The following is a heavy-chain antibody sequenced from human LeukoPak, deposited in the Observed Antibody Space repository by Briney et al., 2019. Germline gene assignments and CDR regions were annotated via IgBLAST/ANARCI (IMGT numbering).Heavy chain of an antibody. CDR2: INHSGST. V-gene: IGHV4-34*01. J-gene: IGHJ4*02. D-gene: IGHD2-2*01. CDR1: GGSFSGYY. Sequence: PSETLSLTCAVYGGSFSGYYWSWIRQPPGKGLEWIGEINHSGSTNYNPSLKSRVTISVDTSKNQFSLKLSSVTAADTAVYYCASRPGGYCSSTSCCAFDYWGQGTLVTVSS. CDR3: ASRPGGYCSSTSCCAFDY.